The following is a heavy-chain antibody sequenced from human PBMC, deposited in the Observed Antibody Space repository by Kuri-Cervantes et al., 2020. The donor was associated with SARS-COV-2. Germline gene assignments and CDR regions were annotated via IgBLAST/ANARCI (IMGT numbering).Heavy chain of an antibody. Sequence: SETLSLTCTVSGGSISSSSYYWGWLRQPPGKGLEWIGSIYYSGSTYYNPSLKSRVTISVDTSKNQFSLKLSSVTAADTAVYYCARPYGSDYYYYMDVWGKGTTVTVSS. V-gene: IGHV4-39*01. CDR1: GGSISSSSYY. CDR2: IYYSGST. CDR3: ARPYGSDYYYYMDV. D-gene: IGHD3-10*01. J-gene: IGHJ6*03.